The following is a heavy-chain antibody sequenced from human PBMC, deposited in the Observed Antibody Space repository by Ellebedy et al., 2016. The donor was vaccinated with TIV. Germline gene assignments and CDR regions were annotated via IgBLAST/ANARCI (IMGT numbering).Heavy chain of an antibody. V-gene: IGHV3-48*04. D-gene: IGHD3-22*01. CDR3: ARIHYYYDSSGYSPYFDY. Sequence: GGSLRLXCAASGFTFSSYSMNWVRQAPGKGLEWVSYISSSSTIYYADSVKGRFTISRDNAKNSLYLQMNSLRAEDTAVYYCARIHYYYDSSGYSPYFDYWGQGTLVTVSS. CDR2: ISSSSTI. J-gene: IGHJ4*02. CDR1: GFTFSSYS.